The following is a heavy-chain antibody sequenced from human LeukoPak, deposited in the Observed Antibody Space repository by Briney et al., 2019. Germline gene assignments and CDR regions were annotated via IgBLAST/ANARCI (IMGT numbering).Heavy chain of an antibody. V-gene: IGHV3-48*01. CDR1: GFTFSSYS. D-gene: IGHD6-19*01. Sequence: PGGSLRLSCAASGFTFSSYSMNWVRQAPGKGLEWGSYISGSSSTIYHADSVKGRFTISRDNGKNTLYLQMNSLRAEDTAVYYCAKVDSSGWYVGDVFDYWGQGTLVTVSS. J-gene: IGHJ4*02. CDR2: ISGSSSTI. CDR3: AKVDSSGWYVGDVFDY.